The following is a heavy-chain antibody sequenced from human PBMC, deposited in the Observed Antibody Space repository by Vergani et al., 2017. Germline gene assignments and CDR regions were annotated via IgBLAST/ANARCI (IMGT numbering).Heavy chain of an antibody. CDR2: ISSSISYI. Sequence: EVQLVESGGGLVKPGGSLRLSCAASGFTFSSYSINWVRQAPGKGLEWVSSISSSISYIYYADSVKGRFTISRDNAKNSLYLQMNSLRAEDTAVYYCAREVGAPYYYYGMDVWGQGTTVTVSS. J-gene: IGHJ6*02. V-gene: IGHV3-21*01. CDR1: GFTFSSYS. CDR3: AREVGAPYYYYGMDV. D-gene: IGHD3-16*01.